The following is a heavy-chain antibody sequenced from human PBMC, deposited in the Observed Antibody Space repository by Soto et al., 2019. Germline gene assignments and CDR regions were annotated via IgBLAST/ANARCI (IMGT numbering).Heavy chain of an antibody. CDR1: GGTFSSYA. D-gene: IGHD3-22*01. CDR2: IIPIFGTA. J-gene: IGHJ4*02. CDR3: ARDRDSSGYQQKSKSFDY. V-gene: IGHV1-69*01. Sequence: QVQLVQSGAEVKKPGSSVKVSCKASGGTFSSYAISWVRQAPGQGLEWMGGIIPIFGTANYAQKFQGRVTITAEESTSTAYMELSSLRSENTAVYYCARDRDSSGYQQKSKSFDYWGQGTLVTVSS.